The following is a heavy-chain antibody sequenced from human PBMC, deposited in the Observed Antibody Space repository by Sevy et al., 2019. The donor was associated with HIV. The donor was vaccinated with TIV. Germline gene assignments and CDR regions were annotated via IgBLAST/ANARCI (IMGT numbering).Heavy chain of an antibody. D-gene: IGHD6-19*01. V-gene: IGHV3-23*01. Sequence: GGSLRLSCAASGFTFSSYAMSWVRQAPGKGLKWVSAISGSGGSTYYADSVKGRFTISRDNSKNTLYLQMNSPRAEDTAVYYCAKHGIVVTRVGYFDYWGQGTLVTVSS. CDR3: AKHGIVVTRVGYFDY. J-gene: IGHJ4*02. CDR2: ISGSGGST. CDR1: GFTFSSYA.